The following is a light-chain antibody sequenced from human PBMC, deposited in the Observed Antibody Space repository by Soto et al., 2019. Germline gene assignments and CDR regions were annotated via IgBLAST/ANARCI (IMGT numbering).Light chain of an antibody. CDR1: QGISSY. J-gene: IGKJ4*01. V-gene: IGKV1-9*01. CDR3: QQLNSYPLT. CDR2: AAS. Sequence: DIQLTQSPSFLSASVGDRVTITCRASQGISSYLAWYQQKPGKAPKLLIYAASTFQSGVPSRFSGSGSGTEFTLTISSLQPEDFATYYCQQLNSYPLTFGRGTKVEIK.